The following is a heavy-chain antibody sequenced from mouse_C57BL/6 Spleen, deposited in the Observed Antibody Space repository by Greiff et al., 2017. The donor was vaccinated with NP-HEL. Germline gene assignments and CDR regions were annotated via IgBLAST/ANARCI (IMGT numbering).Heavy chain of an antibody. CDR1: GYTFTSYW. J-gene: IGHJ3*01. CDR3: ARPYYSNYGGFTY. Sequence: VQLLQSGAELVMPGASVKLSCKASGYTFTSYWMHWVKQSPGQGLEWIGEIDPSDSYTNYNQKFKGKSTLTVDKSSSTAYMQLSSRTSEDSAVYSCARPYYSNYGGFTYWGQGTLVTVSA. D-gene: IGHD2-5*01. CDR2: IDPSDSYT. V-gene: IGHV1-69*01.